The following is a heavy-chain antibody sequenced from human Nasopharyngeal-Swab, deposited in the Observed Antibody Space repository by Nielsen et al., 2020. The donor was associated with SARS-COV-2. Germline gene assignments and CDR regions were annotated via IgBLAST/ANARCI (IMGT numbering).Heavy chain of an antibody. V-gene: IGHV3-7*01. Sequence: GESLKISCAASGFTFSSYWMSWVRQAPGKGLECVANIKQDGSEKYYVDSVKGRFTISRDNAKNSLYLQMNSLRAEDTAVYYCARVTGLGGYYYDSSGYPNWFDPWGQGTLVTVSS. CDR1: GFTFSSYW. J-gene: IGHJ5*02. CDR3: ARVTGLGGYYYDSSGYPNWFDP. CDR2: IKQDGSEK. D-gene: IGHD3-22*01.